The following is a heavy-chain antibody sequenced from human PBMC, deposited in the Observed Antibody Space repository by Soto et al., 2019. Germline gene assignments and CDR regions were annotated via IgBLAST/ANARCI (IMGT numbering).Heavy chain of an antibody. Sequence: PSETLSLTCTVSGASMSEYFWSWIRQSPGKGLEWIGYIYYLGSTDYNPSLKSRVTISVDTSKRQFSLRLTSVTAADTAVYYCARDGYDGSGSPYPAFWGPGTQVTVYS. V-gene: IGHV4-59*01. CDR2: IYYLGST. CDR3: ARDGYDGSGSPYPAF. D-gene: IGHD3-10*01. J-gene: IGHJ4*02. CDR1: GASMSEYF.